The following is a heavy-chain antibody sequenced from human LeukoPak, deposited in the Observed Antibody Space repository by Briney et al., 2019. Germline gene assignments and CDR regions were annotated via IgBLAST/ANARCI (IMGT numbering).Heavy chain of an antibody. CDR2: IYYSGST. V-gene: IGHV4-39*07. CDR3: ARDRRDYYYYGMDV. CDR1: GGSISSSSYY. Sequence: SETLSLTCAVSGGSISSSSYYWGWIRQPPGKGLEWIGSIYYSGSTYYNPSLKSRVTISVDTSKNQFSLKLSSVTAADTAVYYCARDRRDYYYYGMDVWGQGTTVTVSS. J-gene: IGHJ6*02.